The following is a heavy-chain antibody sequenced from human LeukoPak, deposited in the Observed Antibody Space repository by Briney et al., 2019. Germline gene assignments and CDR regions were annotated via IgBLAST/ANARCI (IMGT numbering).Heavy chain of an antibody. D-gene: IGHD1-26*01. J-gene: IGHJ3*02. CDR1: GYTFTSYD. CDR3: ARGVWDSDAFDI. V-gene: IGHV1-8*01. Sequence: ASVKVSCKASGYTFTSYDINWVRQATGQGLEWMGWMNPNSGNTGYAQKFQGRVTMTRNTSISTAYMELSSLRSEDTAVYYCARGVWDSDAFDIWGQGTTVTVSS. CDR2: MNPNSGNT.